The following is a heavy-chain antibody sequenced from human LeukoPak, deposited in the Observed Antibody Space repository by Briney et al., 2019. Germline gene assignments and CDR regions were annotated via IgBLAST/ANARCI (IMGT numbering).Heavy chain of an antibody. Sequence: PGGSLRLSCETFGFTFSSYWMSWVRQAPGKGLEWVASIKQDGSEKDYVDSVKGRFTISRDNAKNSLFLQMDSLRAEDTAVFYCAREAGYSFVYGTFDIWGHGTMVTVSS. D-gene: IGHD5-18*01. J-gene: IGHJ3*02. V-gene: IGHV3-7*03. CDR3: AREAGYSFVYGTFDI. CDR1: GFTFSSYW. CDR2: IKQDGSEK.